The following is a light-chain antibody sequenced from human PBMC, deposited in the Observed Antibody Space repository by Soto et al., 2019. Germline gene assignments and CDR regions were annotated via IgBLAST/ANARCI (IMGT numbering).Light chain of an antibody. J-gene: IGKJ5*01. CDR2: GAS. CDR1: QSIRSER. CDR3: QQYNNWPPYT. V-gene: IGKV3-15*01. Sequence: EIVLTQSPDTLSLSPGERATLSCRASQSIRSERLAWYQQKPGQAPRLLMYGASTRATGIPARFSGSGSGTEFTLTISSLQSEDFAVYYCQQYNNWPPYTFGQGTRLEIK.